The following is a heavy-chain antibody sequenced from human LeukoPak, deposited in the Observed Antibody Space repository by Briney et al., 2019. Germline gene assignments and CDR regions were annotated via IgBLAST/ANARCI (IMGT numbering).Heavy chain of an antibody. D-gene: IGHD3-3*01. V-gene: IGHV4-34*01. J-gene: IGHJ6*02. CDR2: INHSGST. CDR3: AXYPXTIFGVVISYYYGMDV. CDR1: GGSFSGYY. Sequence: PSETLSLTCAVYGGSFSGYYWSWIRQPPGKGLEWIGEINHSGSTNYNPSLKSRVTISVDTSKNQFSLKLSSVTAADTAVYYCAXYPXTIFGVVISYYYGMDVWGQGTTVTVSS.